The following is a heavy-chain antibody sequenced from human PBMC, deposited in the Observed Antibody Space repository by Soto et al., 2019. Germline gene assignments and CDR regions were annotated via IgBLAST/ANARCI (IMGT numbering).Heavy chain of an antibody. V-gene: IGHV4-59*01. D-gene: IGHD2-15*01. CDR1: GGSISSYY. CDR2: IYYSGST. Sequence: QVQLQESGPGLVKPSETLSLTCTVSGGSISSYYWSWIRQPPGKGLEWIGYIYYSGSTNYNPSLKSRVTISVDTSKNQFSLKLSSVTAADTAVYYCARARGCSLPRYFDYWGQGTLVTVSS. J-gene: IGHJ4*02. CDR3: ARARGCSLPRYFDY.